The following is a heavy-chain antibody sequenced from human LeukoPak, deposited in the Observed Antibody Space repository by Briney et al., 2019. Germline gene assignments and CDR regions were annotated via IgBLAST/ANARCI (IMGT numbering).Heavy chain of an antibody. CDR3: ARDSYFGSGNYYIDY. D-gene: IGHD3-10*01. J-gene: IGHJ4*02. CDR1: GASISSYY. Sequence: KPSETLSLTCTVSGASISSYYWSWIRQPAGKGLEWIGRGSTSGSTNYNPSLKSRGTMSVETSKNQFSLKLSSVTAADTAVYYCARDSYFGSGNYYIDYWGQGTLVTVSS. V-gene: IGHV4-4*07. CDR2: GSTSGST.